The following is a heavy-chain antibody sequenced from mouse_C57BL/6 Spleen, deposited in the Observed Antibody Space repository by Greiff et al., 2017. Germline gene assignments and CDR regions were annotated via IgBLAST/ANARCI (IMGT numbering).Heavy chain of an antibody. V-gene: IGHV1-81*01. CDR1: GYTFTSYG. CDR2: IYPRSGNT. CDR3: ARFISTVVAPYFCY. Sequence: QVQLQQSGAELARPGASVKLSCKASGYTFTSYGISWVKQRTGQGLEWIGEIYPRSGNTYYNEKFKGKATLTADKSSSTAYMELRSLTSEDSAVYFCARFISTVVAPYFCYWGHGTTLTAAS. J-gene: IGHJ2*01. D-gene: IGHD1-1*01.